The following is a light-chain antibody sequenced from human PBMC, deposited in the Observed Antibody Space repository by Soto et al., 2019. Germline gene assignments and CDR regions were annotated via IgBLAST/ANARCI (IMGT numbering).Light chain of an antibody. CDR3: QHHET. Sequence: DIQMTQSPSTLSASVGDRVTITCRASQSISSWLAWYQQKPGKAPKLLIYDASSLESGVPSRFSGSGSGTEFTLTISSLQPDDFATYYCQHHETCGQGTKLDIK. V-gene: IGKV1-5*01. CDR1: QSISSW. CDR2: DAS. J-gene: IGKJ1*01.